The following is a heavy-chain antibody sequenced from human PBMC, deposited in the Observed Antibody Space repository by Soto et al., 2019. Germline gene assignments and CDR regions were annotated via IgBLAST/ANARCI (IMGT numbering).Heavy chain of an antibody. V-gene: IGHV3-11*01. Sequence: GGSLRLSCTVSGFDFGDYYMSWIRQAPGKGLEWVSYIDSGDGTTYYTDSVKGRFTISRDNARKTVYLQMSSLRVEDTALYYCVRPYYSSSWFPFDRWGQGTLVTVSS. CDR2: IDSGDGTT. D-gene: IGHD6-13*01. J-gene: IGHJ4*02. CDR3: VRPYYSSSWFPFDR. CDR1: GFDFGDYY.